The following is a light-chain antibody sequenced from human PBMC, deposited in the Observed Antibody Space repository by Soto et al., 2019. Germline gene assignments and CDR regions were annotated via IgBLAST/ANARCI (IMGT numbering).Light chain of an antibody. CDR3: QQLNSYPLT. V-gene: IGKV1-9*01. Sequence: QLTQSPSSLSASVGDRVTITCRASQGISSYLAWDQQKPGKAPKLLSYAASTLQSGVPSRFSGSGSGTDFTLTIISLQPEDFATYYCQQLNSYPLTFGGGTKVEIK. CDR1: QGISSY. J-gene: IGKJ4*01. CDR2: AAS.